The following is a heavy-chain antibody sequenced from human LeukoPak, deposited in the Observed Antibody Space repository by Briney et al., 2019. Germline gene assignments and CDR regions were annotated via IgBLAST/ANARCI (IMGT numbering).Heavy chain of an antibody. CDR3: AKYGPQDSGSSHFDY. Sequence: GGALRLSCAASGFTFSSYAMSWVRQAPGKGLEWVSAIRDSGSSTHYADSVKGRFTTSRDNSKNTLFLQMNSLRAEDTAIYYCAKYGPQDSGSSHFDYWGQGALVTVSS. CDR1: GFTFSSYA. CDR2: IRDSGSST. J-gene: IGHJ4*02. V-gene: IGHV3-23*01. D-gene: IGHD1-26*01.